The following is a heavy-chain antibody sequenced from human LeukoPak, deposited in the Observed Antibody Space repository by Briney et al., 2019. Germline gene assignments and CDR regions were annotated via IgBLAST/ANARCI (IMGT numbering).Heavy chain of an antibody. CDR1: VGSISSSSYY. J-gene: IGHJ6*03. D-gene: IGHD4-23*01. CDR2: IYYSGST. Sequence: SETLSLTCTVSVGSISSSSYYWGWIRQPPGKGLEWIGSIYYSGSTYYNPSLKSRVTISVDTSKNQFSLKLSSVTAADTAVYYCARGRRWPGRYYYYMDVWGKGTTVTVSS. V-gene: IGHV4-39*01. CDR3: ARGRRWPGRYYYYMDV.